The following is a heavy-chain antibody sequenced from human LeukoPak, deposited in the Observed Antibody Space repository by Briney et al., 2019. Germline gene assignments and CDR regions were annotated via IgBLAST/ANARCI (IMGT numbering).Heavy chain of an antibody. D-gene: IGHD5-18*01. V-gene: IGHV3-30*18. J-gene: IGHJ4*02. CDR2: ISYDGSNK. CDR1: GFTFSSYG. CDR3: AKDLDTAMAPGY. Sequence: GGSLRLSCAASGFTFSSYGMHWVRQAPGKGLEWVAVISYDGSNKYYADSVKGRFTISRDNSKNTLYLQMNSLRAEDTAVYYCAKDLDTAMAPGYWGQGTLVTVSS.